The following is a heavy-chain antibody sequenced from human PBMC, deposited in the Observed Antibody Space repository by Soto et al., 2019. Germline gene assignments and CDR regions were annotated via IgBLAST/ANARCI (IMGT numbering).Heavy chain of an antibody. V-gene: IGHV3-23*01. D-gene: IGHD3-3*01. CDR2: ISGSGGST. J-gene: IGHJ4*02. CDR1: GFTFSSYA. CDR3: AKDEWYDFWSGYQDY. Sequence: GGSLRLSCAASGFTFSSYAMSWVRQAPGKGLEWVSAISGSGGSTYYADTVKGRFTISRDNSKNTLYLQMNSLRAEDTAVYYCAKDEWYDFWSGYQDYWGQGTLVTVSS.